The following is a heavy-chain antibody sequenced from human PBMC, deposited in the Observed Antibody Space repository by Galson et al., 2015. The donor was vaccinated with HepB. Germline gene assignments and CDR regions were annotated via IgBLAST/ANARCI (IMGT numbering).Heavy chain of an antibody. CDR2: FDPEDGET. Sequence: SVKVSCKVSGYTLTELSMHWVRQAPGKGLEWMGGFDPEDGETIYAQKFQGRVTMTEDTSTDTAYMELSSLRSEDTAVYYCAIVGIWGEDFWSGTYFDYWGQGTLVTVSS. D-gene: IGHD3-3*01. CDR3: AIVGIWGEDFWSGTYFDY. CDR1: GYTLTELS. V-gene: IGHV1-24*01. J-gene: IGHJ4*02.